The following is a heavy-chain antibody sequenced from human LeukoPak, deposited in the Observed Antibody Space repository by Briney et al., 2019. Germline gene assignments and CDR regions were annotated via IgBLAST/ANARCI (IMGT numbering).Heavy chain of an antibody. CDR2: IYYSGST. J-gene: IGHJ2*01. CDR3: AGNDWYFDL. Sequence: SETLSLTCTVSGGSISSYYWSWIRQPPGKGLEWIGYIYYSGSTNYNPSLKSRVTISVDTSKNQFSLKLSSVTAADMAVYYCAGNDWYFDLWGRGTLVTVSS. CDR1: GGSISSYY. V-gene: IGHV4-59*01.